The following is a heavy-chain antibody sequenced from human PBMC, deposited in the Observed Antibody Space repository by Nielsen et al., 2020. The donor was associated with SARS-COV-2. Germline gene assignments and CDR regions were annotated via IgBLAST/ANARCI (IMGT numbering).Heavy chain of an antibody. D-gene: IGHD1-14*01. CDR1: GGSISSSLSY. CDR2: LYYIGNT. J-gene: IGHJ4*02. Sequence: SETLSLTCTVSGGSISSSLSYWGWVRQPAGKGLEWIGSLYYIGNTYINPSLKSRVAMSVDTSKSQFSLRVSSVTAADTAVYYCAREGRGTGYVDYWGQGTLVTVSS. CDR3: AREGRGTGYVDY. V-gene: IGHV4-39*07.